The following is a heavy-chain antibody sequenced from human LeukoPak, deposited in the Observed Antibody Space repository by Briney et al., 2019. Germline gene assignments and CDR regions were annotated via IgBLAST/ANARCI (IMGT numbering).Heavy chain of an antibody. CDR3: ARGNIAAAGTYYFDY. Sequence: GGSLRLSCAASGFTFSSYWMSWVRHAPGKGLEWVANIKQDGSEKYYVDSVKSRFTISRDNAKNSLYLQMNSLRAKGTAVSYCARGNIAAAGTYYFDYWGQGTLVTVSS. CDR2: IKQDGSEK. J-gene: IGHJ4*02. V-gene: IGHV3-7*01. D-gene: IGHD6-13*01. CDR1: GFTFSSYW.